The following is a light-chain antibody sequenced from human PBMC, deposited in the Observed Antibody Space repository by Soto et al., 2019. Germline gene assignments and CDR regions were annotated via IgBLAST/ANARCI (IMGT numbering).Light chain of an antibody. CDR1: DDVEIY. V-gene: IGKV3-11*01. CDR3: QQRRNWPPLT. Sequence: ETVLTQSPATLSLSPGERATLSCRASDDVEIYLAWYQQKPGQAPRLLIYDGSNRATGTPARFSGSGSGTDFTLTISRLEPEDFAVYYCQQRRNWPPLTFGGGTRVEIK. J-gene: IGKJ4*01. CDR2: DGS.